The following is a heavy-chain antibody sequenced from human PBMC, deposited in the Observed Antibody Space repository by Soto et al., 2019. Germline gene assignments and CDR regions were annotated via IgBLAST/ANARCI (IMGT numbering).Heavy chain of an antibody. V-gene: IGHV4-31*01. Sequence: QVQLQESGPGLVKPSQTLSLTCTVSGGSISSGGYYWSWIRQHPGKGLEWIGYIYYSGSTYYNPSLKGLVTVSVDTSKNHSSRKLSSVTAADTAVYYCARVLGYSGYGRYYFDYWGQGTLVTVSS. CDR3: ARVLGYSGYGRYYFDY. CDR2: IYYSGST. CDR1: GGSISSGGYY. D-gene: IGHD5-12*01. J-gene: IGHJ4*02.